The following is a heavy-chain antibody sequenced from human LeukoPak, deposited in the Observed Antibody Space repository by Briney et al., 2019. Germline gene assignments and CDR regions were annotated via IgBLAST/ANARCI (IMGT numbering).Heavy chain of an antibody. V-gene: IGHV1-2*02. CDR3: ARGVLGSSGWYDWFDP. Sequence: ASVKVSCKASXXTXTGXYMHXXRXXXXXXXEXMXWINPNSGGTNYAQKFQGRVTMTRDTSISTAYMELSRLRSDDTAVYYCARGVLGSSGWYDWFDPWGQGTLVTVSS. CDR2: INPNSGGT. CDR1: XXTXTGXY. D-gene: IGHD6-19*01. J-gene: IGHJ5*02.